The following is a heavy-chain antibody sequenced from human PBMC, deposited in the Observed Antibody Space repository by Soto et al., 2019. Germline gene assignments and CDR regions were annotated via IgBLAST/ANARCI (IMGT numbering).Heavy chain of an antibody. D-gene: IGHD3-3*01. CDR3: SRSEVGDYMDV. CDR1: ENTFTNYD. CDR2: LHPNNGNT. V-gene: IGHV1-8*01. Sequence: QAQLEQSGAEVKEPGASVKVSCKASENTFTNYDIIWVRQAPGQGLEWMGWLHPNNGNTGYAPKFRGRVTMTRDPAKRTAFMEMSSLRAEDTAMYYCSRSEVGDYMDVWGKGTTVTVSS. J-gene: IGHJ6*03.